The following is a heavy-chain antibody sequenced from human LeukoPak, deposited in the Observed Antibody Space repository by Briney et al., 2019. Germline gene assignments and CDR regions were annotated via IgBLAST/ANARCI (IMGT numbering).Heavy chain of an antibody. CDR1: GYTFTKYP. CDR3: ARSKEWHYAFDI. Sequence: GASVKISCKASGYTFTKYPMNWVRQVPGQGLEWMGWVNTKTGTPMSAQSFSGRFVLSLDTSVNAAYLEISGLKAEDTAVYYCARSKEWHYAFDIWGQGTVVTVSS. D-gene: IGHD3-3*01. J-gene: IGHJ3*02. V-gene: IGHV7-4-1*02. CDR2: VNTKTGTP.